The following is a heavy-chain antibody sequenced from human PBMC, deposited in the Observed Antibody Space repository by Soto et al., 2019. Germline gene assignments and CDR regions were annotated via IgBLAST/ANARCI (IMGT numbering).Heavy chain of an antibody. CDR3: ARDSSAWPNYFDS. CDR1: GFTINTHA. D-gene: IGHD6-19*01. CDR2: FSGRSGDT. J-gene: IGHJ4*02. V-gene: IGHV3-23*01. Sequence: GGSLRLSCSASGFTINTHARTWVRQAPGKGLEWVSAFSGRSGDTYYAASVKGRFTISGDNSKNTVILEMNNLRAEDTAVYYCARDSSAWPNYFDSWGQGIQVTVSS.